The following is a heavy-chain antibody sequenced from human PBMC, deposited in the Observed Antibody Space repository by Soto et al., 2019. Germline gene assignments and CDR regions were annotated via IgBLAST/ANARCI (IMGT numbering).Heavy chain of an antibody. D-gene: IGHD1-26*01. CDR3: ANGATVESAFDI. V-gene: IGHV3-30*18. Sequence: QVQLVESGGGVVQPGRSLRLSCAASGFTFSSYGMHWVRQAPGKGLEWVAVISYDGSNKYYADSVKGRFTISRDNSKNTLYLQMNSLRAEDTAVYYCANGATVESAFDIWVQVTMVTVSS. CDR2: ISYDGSNK. J-gene: IGHJ3*02. CDR1: GFTFSSYG.